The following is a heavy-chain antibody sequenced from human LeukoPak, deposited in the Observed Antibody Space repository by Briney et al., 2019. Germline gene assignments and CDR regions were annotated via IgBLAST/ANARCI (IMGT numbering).Heavy chain of an antibody. V-gene: IGHV1-24*01. CDR3: ATDPSYGDYPFDY. D-gene: IGHD4-17*01. Sequence: EASVKVSCTVSGYTLTALSMHWVRQAPGQGLEWMGGFDPEDGETIYAQKFQGRVTMTEDTSTDTAYMELSSLRSEDTAVYYCATDPSYGDYPFDYWGQGTLVTVSS. CDR2: FDPEDGET. CDR1: GYTLTALS. J-gene: IGHJ4*02.